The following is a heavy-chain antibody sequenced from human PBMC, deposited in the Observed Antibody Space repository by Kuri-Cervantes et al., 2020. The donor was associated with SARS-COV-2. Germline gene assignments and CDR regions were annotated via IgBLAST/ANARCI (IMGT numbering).Heavy chain of an antibody. Sequence: GESLKISCAASGFTVSSNYMSWVRQAPGKGLEWVGRIKSKTDGGTTDYAAPVKGRFTISRDDSKNTLYLQMNSLKTEDTAVYYCTTDHWGPSIGLAAAGWRGCCRDDYWGQGTLVTVSS. CDR1: GFTVSSNY. CDR3: TTDHWGPSIGLAAAGWRGCCRDDY. V-gene: IGHV3-15*01. CDR2: IKSKTDGGTT. D-gene: IGHD6-13*01. J-gene: IGHJ4*02.